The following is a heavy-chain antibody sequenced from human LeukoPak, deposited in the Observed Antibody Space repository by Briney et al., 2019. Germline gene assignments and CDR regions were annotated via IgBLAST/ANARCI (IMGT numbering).Heavy chain of an antibody. CDR1: GYTFNTYY. D-gene: IGHD3-10*01. Sequence: ASVTVSCKASGYTFNTYYMHWVRQAPGQGLEWMGVIDPSAGGTNYAQKFQGRVTMTRDTSTSTVYMDLRSLRSEDTAVYYCASLGSGSSPIIDFDYWGQGTLVTVSS. V-gene: IGHV1-46*02. CDR2: IDPSAGGT. CDR3: ASLGSGSSPIIDFDY. J-gene: IGHJ4*02.